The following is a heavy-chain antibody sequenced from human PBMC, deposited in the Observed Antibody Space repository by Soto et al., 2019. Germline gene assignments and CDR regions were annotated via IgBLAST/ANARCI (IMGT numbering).Heavy chain of an antibody. CDR2: ISGGGGST. D-gene: IGHD6-6*01. V-gene: IGHV3-23*01. CDR1: GFSFSTYA. Sequence: EVQLLESGGGVEQPGGSLRLSCAASGFSFSTYAMSWVRQAPGKGLEWVSSISGGGGSTYYADSVKGRFTTSRDNSKNTVFLQMNSLIVEDTAIYYCAKDLNPYVEYRSSTDYWGQGTRVTGSS. CDR3: AKDLNPYVEYRSSTDY. J-gene: IGHJ4*02.